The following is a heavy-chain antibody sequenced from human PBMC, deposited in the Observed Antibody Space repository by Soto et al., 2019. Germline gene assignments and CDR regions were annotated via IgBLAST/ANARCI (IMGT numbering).Heavy chain of an antibody. Sequence: GGSLRLSCAASGFTFSNFWMHWVRQAPGKGLVWVSRIKSDGSSTNYADSVKGRFTSSRDNAKNTLYLQLNSLRVEDTAVYYCARGNYGMDVSGQGTTVTVSS. CDR1: GFTFSNFW. V-gene: IGHV3-74*01. CDR3: ARGNYGMDV. CDR2: IKSDGSST. J-gene: IGHJ6*02.